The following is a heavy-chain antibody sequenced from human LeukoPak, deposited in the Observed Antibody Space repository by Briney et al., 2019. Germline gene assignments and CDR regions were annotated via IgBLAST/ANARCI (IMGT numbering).Heavy chain of an antibody. D-gene: IGHD1-1*01. CDR1: GGSFSGYY. CDR3: ARTDPLQTIFDY. CDR2: INHSGST. J-gene: IGHJ4*02. Sequence: PSETLSLTCAVYGGSFSGYYWSWIRQPPGKGLEWIGEINHSGSTNYNPSLKSRVTISVDTSKNQFSLKLSSVTAADTAVYYCARTDPLQTIFDYWGQGTLVTVSS. V-gene: IGHV4-34*01.